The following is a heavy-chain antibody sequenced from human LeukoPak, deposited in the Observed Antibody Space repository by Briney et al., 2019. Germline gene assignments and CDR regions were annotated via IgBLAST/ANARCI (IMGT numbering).Heavy chain of an antibody. CDR1: GGSISSSSYY. V-gene: IGHV4-39*07. D-gene: IGHD3-3*01. J-gene: IGHJ5*02. CDR3: AREPRRAIFGVVNKNWFDP. CDR2: IYYSGST. Sequence: SETLSLTCTVSGGSISSSSYYWGWIRQPPGKGLEWIGGIYYSGSTYYNPSLKSRVTISVDTSKNQFSLKLSSVTAADTAVYYCAREPRRAIFGVVNKNWFDPWGQGILVTVSS.